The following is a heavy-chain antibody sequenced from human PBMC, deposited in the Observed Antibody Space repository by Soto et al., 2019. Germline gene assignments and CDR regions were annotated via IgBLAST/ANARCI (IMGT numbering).Heavy chain of an antibody. Sequence: PSETLSLTCAVYGGSFSGYYWSWIRQPPGKGLEWIGEINHSGSTNYNPSLKSRVTISVDTSKNQFSLKLSSVTAADTAVYYCARGLRTNGSFFRVWGQGTLVTVS. D-gene: IGHD2-8*01. J-gene: IGHJ4*02. CDR3: ARGLRTNGSFFRV. V-gene: IGHV4-34*01. CDR2: INHSGST. CDR1: GGSFSGYY.